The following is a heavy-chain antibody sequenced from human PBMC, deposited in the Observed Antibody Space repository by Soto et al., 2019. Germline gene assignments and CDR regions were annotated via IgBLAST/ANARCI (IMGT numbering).Heavy chain of an antibody. D-gene: IGHD5-12*01. CDR1: GGSISSYY. V-gene: IGHV4-59*12. CDR3: ARAEFDIVAAQGYWFDP. Sequence: SETLSLTCTVSGGSISSYYWSWIRQPPGKGLEWIGYIYHSGSTYYNPSLKSRVTISVDRSKNQFSLKLSSVTAADTAVYYCARAEFDIVAAQGYWFDPWGQGTLVTVSS. CDR2: IYHSGST. J-gene: IGHJ5*02.